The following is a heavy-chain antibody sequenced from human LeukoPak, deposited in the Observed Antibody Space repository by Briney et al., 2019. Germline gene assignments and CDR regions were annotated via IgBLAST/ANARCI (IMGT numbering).Heavy chain of an antibody. CDR2: IHHDGSNK. Sequence: PGGSLRLSCAASGFTFSSYGMHWVRQAPGKGLDWVAFIHHDGSNKYYADSVRGRFTISRDNSKNTLYLQMNSLRAEDTAVYYCAKDLGGYCSGGSCYSPGYWGQGTLVTVSS. V-gene: IGHV3-30*02. CDR3: AKDLGGYCSGGSCYSPGY. J-gene: IGHJ4*02. CDR1: GFTFSSYG. D-gene: IGHD2-15*01.